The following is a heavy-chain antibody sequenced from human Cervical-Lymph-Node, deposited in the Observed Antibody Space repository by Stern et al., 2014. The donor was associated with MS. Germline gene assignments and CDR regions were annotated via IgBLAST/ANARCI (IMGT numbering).Heavy chain of an antibody. J-gene: IGHJ6*02. V-gene: IGHV3-30-3*01. D-gene: IGHD2-15*01. CDR2: ISYDGSNK. CDR1: GFTFSDYA. CDR3: AREEFSGDSCRGMDV. Sequence: VQLVESGGGVVQPGRSLRLSCAASGFTFSDYAMHWVRQAPGKGLEWVAVISYDGSNKKYVDSVKGRFTISRDNSKNTLYVQMNSLRAEDTAVYYCAREEFSGDSCRGMDVWGQGATVTVSS.